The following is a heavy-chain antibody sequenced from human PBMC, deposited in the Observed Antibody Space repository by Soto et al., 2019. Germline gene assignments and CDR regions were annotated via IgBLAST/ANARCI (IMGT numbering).Heavy chain of an antibody. CDR2: INSDGRST. V-gene: IGHV3-74*01. J-gene: IGHJ6*02. Sequence: XVSLRLSCAASGFTLSNFCMHWVRQAPGKGLEWVSRINSDGRSTSYVDSVKGRFTISRDNANNTLYLEMNSLRAEDTAVYFCARGGRYRENYYFGMDVWGQGTTVTVSS. CDR1: GFTLSNFC. CDR3: ARGGRYRENYYFGMDV. D-gene: IGHD1-26*01.